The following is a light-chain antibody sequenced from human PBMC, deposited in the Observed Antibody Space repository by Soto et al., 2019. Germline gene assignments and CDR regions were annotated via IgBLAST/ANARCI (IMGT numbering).Light chain of an antibody. J-gene: IGLJ1*01. CDR3: PSYTRHTARG. Sequence: QSVLTQPASVSGSPGQSITISCTGTSSDVGTYNYVSWYQHHPGKAPKLIIYEVSNRPSGVSNRFSGSKSGSTASLTISGLLAEDEADYHCPSYTRHTARGFGTGTRAPS. V-gene: IGLV2-14*01. CDR2: EVS. CDR1: SSDVGTYNY.